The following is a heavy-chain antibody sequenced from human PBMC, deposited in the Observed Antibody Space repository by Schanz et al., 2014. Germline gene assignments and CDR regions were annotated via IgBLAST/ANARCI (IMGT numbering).Heavy chain of an antibody. CDR1: GSDIRGFH. CDR2: IAYSGST. D-gene: IGHD3-16*01. J-gene: IGHJ5*02. V-gene: IGHV4-59*13. Sequence: QVQLQESGPGQVRPSETLSLTCTVSGSDIRGFHWSWIRQSPVKGLEWIGYIAYSGSTNYNPSLQRRVTISLDTSQIQFSLRLTSVSSADTAMYYCARVGRNSYGFASRFDAWGQGTLXAVAS. CDR3: ARVGRNSYGFASRFDA.